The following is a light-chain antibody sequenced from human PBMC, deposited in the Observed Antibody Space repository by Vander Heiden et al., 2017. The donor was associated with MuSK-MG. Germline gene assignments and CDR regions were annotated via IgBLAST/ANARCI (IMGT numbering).Light chain of an antibody. CDR2: VDTTGLVG. CDR3: GADLGTGSNFVYV. Sequence: QPVLTQPPSASAALGASVTLTCTLRSDYGDNKVDWYQERPGKGPRFVMRVDTTGLVGSKGDGIPDRFSVLGSGLNRYLTIRNIQEEDEGDYHCGADLGTGSNFVYVFGTGTNVIVL. CDR1: SDYGDNK. J-gene: IGLJ1*01. V-gene: IGLV9-49*01.